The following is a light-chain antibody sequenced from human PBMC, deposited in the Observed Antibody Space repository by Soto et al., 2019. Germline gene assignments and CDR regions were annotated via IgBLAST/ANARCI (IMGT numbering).Light chain of an antibody. V-gene: IGLV2-8*01. CDR2: EVS. CDR3: SSYAGSNNPVI. Sequence: QSALTQPPSASGSPGQSVTISCTGTSSDVGGYNYVSWYQQHPGKAPKFLIFEVSRRPSGVPDRFPGSKSGNTASLTVSGLQADDEADYYYSSYAGSNNPVIFCGWTKLTVL. J-gene: IGLJ2*01. CDR1: SSDVGGYNY.